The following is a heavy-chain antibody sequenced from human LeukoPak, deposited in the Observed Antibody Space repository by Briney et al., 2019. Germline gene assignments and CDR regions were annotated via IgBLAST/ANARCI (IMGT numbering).Heavy chain of an antibody. CDR2: ISSSSSYI. Sequence: GGSLRLSCAASGFTFSSYSMNWVRQAPGKGLEWVSSISSSSSYIYYADSVKGRFTISRDNAKNSLYLQMNSLRAEDTAVYYCARVLRAHYYDSSGYYYFDYWGQGTLVTVSS. CDR3: ARVLRAHYYDSSGYYYFDY. V-gene: IGHV3-21*01. D-gene: IGHD3-22*01. CDR1: GFTFSSYS. J-gene: IGHJ4*02.